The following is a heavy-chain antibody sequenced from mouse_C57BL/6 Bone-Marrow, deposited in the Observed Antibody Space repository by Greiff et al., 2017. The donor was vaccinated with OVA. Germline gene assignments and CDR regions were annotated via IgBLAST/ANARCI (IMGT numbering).Heavy chain of an antibody. CDR3: ARLPGYYGDGAFAY. D-gene: IGHD2-13*01. V-gene: IGHV1-81*01. CDR1: GYTFTSYG. Sequence: VQLQQSGAELARPGASVKLSCKASGYTFTSYGISWVKQRTGQGLEWIGEIYPRSGNTYYNEKFKGKATLTADKSSSTAYMELRSLTSEDSAVYFCARLPGYYGDGAFAYWGQGTLVTVSA. J-gene: IGHJ3*01. CDR2: IYPRSGNT.